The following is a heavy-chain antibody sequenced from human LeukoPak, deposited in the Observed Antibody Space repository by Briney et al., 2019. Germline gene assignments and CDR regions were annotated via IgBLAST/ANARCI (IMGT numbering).Heavy chain of an antibody. CDR2: ITSSGNTI. Sequence: GGSLRLSCATSGFTFSDYYMSWIRQAPGKGLEWISYITSSGNTIYYADSVKGRFTISRDNAKNSLYLQMNSLRAEDTAVYYCATRWGYFDYWGQGTLVTVSS. CDR1: GFTFSDYY. J-gene: IGHJ4*02. CDR3: ATRWGYFDY. V-gene: IGHV3-11*04. D-gene: IGHD3-16*01.